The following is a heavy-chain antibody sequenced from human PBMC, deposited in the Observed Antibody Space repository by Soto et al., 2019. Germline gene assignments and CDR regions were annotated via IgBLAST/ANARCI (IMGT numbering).Heavy chain of an antibody. CDR1: GFTFSDHY. CDR2: IRNKANSYVT. Sequence: EVQLVESGGGLVQPGGSLRLSCAASGFTFSDHYLDWVRQAPGKGLEWVGRIRNKANSYVTEYAASVKGRFTISRDDSKNSLYLQMNSLKTEYTSLYYCARVRLGALYIKFFDIWGRGTLVTVSS. D-gene: IGHD3-16*01. J-gene: IGHJ2*01. CDR3: ARVRLGALYIKFFDI. V-gene: IGHV3-72*01.